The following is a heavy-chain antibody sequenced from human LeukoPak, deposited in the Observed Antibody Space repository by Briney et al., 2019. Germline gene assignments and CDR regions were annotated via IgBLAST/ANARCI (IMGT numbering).Heavy chain of an antibody. CDR3: ARGRWSAVAGTIYDY. Sequence: SETLSLTCTVSGGSISSSSYYWGWIRQPPGKGLEWIGSIYYSGSTNYNPSLKSRVTISVDTSKNQFSLKLSSVTAADTAVYYCARGRWSAVAGTIYDYWGQGTLVTVSS. V-gene: IGHV4-39*07. CDR1: GGSISSSSYY. CDR2: IYYSGST. J-gene: IGHJ4*02. D-gene: IGHD6-19*01.